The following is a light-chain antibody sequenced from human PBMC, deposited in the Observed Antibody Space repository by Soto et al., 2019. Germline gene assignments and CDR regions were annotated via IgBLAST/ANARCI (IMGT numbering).Light chain of an antibody. Sequence: QSVLTQPASVSGSPGQSITISCTGTSSDVGGYNYVSWYQQHPGKAPKLMIYEVTNRPSGVSNRFSGSKSANTASLTISGLKNEAEADYYCSSYSRSSTLYVFGTGTKVT. CDR2: EVT. CDR3: SSYSRSSTLYV. CDR1: SSDVGGYNY. V-gene: IGLV2-14*01. J-gene: IGLJ1*01.